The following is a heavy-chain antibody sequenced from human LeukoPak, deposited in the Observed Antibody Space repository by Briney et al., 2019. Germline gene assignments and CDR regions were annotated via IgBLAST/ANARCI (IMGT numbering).Heavy chain of an antibody. D-gene: IGHD5-18*01. Sequence: GASVKVSCKASGYTFTSYGISWVRQAPGQGLEWMGWISAYNGNTSYAQKLQGRVTMTTDTSTSTAYMELSSLRSEDTAVYYCARAMDTAMFPDYYYYYMDVWGKGTTVTISS. CDR2: ISAYNGNT. V-gene: IGHV1-18*01. J-gene: IGHJ6*03. CDR1: GYTFTSYG. CDR3: ARAMDTAMFPDYYYYYMDV.